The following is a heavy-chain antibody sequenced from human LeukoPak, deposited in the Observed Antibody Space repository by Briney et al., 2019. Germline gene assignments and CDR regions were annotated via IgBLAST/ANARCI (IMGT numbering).Heavy chain of an antibody. J-gene: IGHJ4*02. D-gene: IGHD5-18*01. CDR2: ISWNSGSI. Sequence: GRSLRLSCAASGFTFDDYAMHWVRQAPGKGLEWVPGISWNSGSIGYADSVKGRFTISRDNAKNSLYLQMNSLRAEDMALYYCAKSNTAMVTDPFDYWGQGTLVTVSS. V-gene: IGHV3-9*03. CDR1: GFTFDDYA. CDR3: AKSNTAMVTDPFDY.